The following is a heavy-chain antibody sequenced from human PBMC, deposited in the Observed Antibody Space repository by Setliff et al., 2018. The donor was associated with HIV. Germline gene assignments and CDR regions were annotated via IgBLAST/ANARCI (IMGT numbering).Heavy chain of an antibody. CDR3: ARDPGSGWYVNRYLDY. CDR2: IKQDGSEK. CDR1: RFTFSNYW. D-gene: IGHD6-19*01. Sequence: PGGSLRLSCAASRFTFSNYWMSWVRQAPGKGLEWVANIKQDGSEKYYVDSVTGRFTIPRDNAKNSLYLQMNSLRAEDTAVYYCARDPGSGWYVNRYLDYWGQGTLVTVSS. V-gene: IGHV3-7*01. J-gene: IGHJ4*02.